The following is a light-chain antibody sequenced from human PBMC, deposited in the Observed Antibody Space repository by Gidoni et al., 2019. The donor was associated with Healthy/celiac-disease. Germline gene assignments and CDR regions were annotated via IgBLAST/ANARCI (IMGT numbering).Light chain of an antibody. CDR1: QSVSSN. V-gene: IGKV3-15*01. CDR3: QQYNNWPPRYT. J-gene: IGKJ2*01. CDR2: GAS. Sequence: EIVMTQSPATLSVSPGERATLSCRASQSVSSNLAWYQQKPGQATRLLIYGASTRATGIPARLSGSGSGTELNLTISSMQSEDFAVYYCQQYNNWPPRYTFGQGTKLEIK.